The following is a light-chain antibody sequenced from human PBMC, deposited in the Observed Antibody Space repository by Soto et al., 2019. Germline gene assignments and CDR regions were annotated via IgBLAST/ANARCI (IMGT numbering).Light chain of an antibody. CDR3: QQYGSSSMYT. Sequence: EIVLTQSPGTLSLSPGERATLSCRASQSVGSSYLAWYQQKPGQAPRLLIYGASSRATVIPDRFSGSGSGTDFTLTISRLEPEDFAVYYCQQYGSSSMYTFGQGTKLEIK. V-gene: IGKV3-20*01. CDR2: GAS. CDR1: QSVGSSY. J-gene: IGKJ2*01.